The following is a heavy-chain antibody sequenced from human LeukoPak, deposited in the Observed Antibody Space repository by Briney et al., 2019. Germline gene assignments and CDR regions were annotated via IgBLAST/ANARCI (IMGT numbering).Heavy chain of an antibody. Sequence: GASVKVSCTVSGYTLTELSMHWVRQAPGKGLEWMGGFDPEDGETIYAQKFQGRVTMTEDTSTDTAYMELSSLRSEDTAVYYCATIMVRGVISKSVAFDIWGQGTMVTVSS. CDR2: FDPEDGET. CDR1: GYTLTELS. J-gene: IGHJ3*02. D-gene: IGHD3-10*01. V-gene: IGHV1-24*01. CDR3: ATIMVRGVISKSVAFDI.